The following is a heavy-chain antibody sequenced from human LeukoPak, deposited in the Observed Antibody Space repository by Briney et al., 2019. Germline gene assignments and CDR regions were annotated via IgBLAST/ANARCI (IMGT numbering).Heavy chain of an antibody. CDR3: ATIPTGGLVRAGVIDV. D-gene: IGHD2-21*01. Sequence: GSLRLSCSASGFTFSRHHMTWVRPAPGRGLEWVSSISATSTFIEDADSVKGRFTISRDNAKNSVYLQMDSLKDEDTAVYYCATIPTGGLVRAGVIDVWGQGTTVTVSS. V-gene: IGHV3-21*01. CDR1: GFTFSRHH. CDR2: ISATSTFI. J-gene: IGHJ6*02.